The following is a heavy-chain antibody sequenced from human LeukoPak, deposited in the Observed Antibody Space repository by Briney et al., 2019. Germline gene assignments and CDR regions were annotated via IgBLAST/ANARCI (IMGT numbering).Heavy chain of an antibody. J-gene: IGHJ5*02. CDR1: GYTFTSYG. V-gene: IGHV1-46*01. Sequence: ASVKVSCKASGYTFTSYGISWVRQAPGQGLEWMGLINPSGGSTNYAQRFQGRVTMTRDMSTSTVYMELSSLRSEDTAVYYCARGVHVRKYDSNENCFDPWGQGTLVTVSS. CDR3: ARGVHVRKYDSNENCFDP. D-gene: IGHD3-22*01. CDR2: INPSGGST.